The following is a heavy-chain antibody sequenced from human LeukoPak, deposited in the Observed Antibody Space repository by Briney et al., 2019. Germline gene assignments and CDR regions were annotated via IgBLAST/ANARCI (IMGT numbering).Heavy chain of an antibody. V-gene: IGHV1-18*01. CDR1: GYTFTSYG. J-gene: IGHJ4*02. CDR2: ISAYNGNT. D-gene: IGHD1-7*01. CDR3: ARVRRELLDYSFDY. Sequence: ASVKVSRKASGYTFTSYGISWVRQAPGQGLEWMGWISAYNGNTNYAQKFQGRVTMTTDTSTNTAYMELRSLRSDDTAVYYCARVRRELLDYSFDYWGQGTLVTVSS.